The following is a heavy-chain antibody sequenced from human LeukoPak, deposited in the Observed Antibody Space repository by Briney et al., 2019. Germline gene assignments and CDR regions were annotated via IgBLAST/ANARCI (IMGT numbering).Heavy chain of an antibody. CDR2: INPNDRGT. J-gene: IGHJ3*01. V-gene: IGHV1-46*01. Sequence: ASVKVSCKASGYIFTNYLIHWIRQAPGQGFEWMGNINPNDRGTNYPQKLQGRVTVTSDTSTSTVYMELSSLRSEDTAVYYCARDEVNGVNDAFDLWGQGTKVTVSS. CDR3: ARDEVNGVNDAFDL. D-gene: IGHD4-17*01. CDR1: GYIFTNYL.